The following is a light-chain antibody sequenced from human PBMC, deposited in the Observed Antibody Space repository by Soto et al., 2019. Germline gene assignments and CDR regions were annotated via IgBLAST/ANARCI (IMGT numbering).Light chain of an antibody. CDR3: QQYGSSGT. V-gene: IGKV1-39*01. CDR2: AAS. J-gene: IGKJ1*01. CDR1: QSISSF. Sequence: DIQMTQSPSSLSASVGDRVTITCRASQSISSFLNWYQQKAGKAPKLLIYAASSLQSGVPSRFSGSGSGTDFTLTISSLQPEDFAVYYCQQYGSSGTFGQGTKVDIK.